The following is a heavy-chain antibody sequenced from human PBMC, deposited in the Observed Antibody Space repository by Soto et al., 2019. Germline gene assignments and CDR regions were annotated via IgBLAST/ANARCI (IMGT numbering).Heavy chain of an antibody. D-gene: IGHD3-3*01. Sequence: SETLSLTCAVYGGSFSGYYWSWIRQPPGKGLEWIGEINHSGSTNYNPSLKSRVTISVDTSKNQFSLKLTSVTAADTAVYYCARGHDFWSGYYNWGQGTLVTV. V-gene: IGHV4-34*01. CDR3: ARGHDFWSGYYN. CDR1: GGSFSGYY. J-gene: IGHJ4*02. CDR2: INHSGST.